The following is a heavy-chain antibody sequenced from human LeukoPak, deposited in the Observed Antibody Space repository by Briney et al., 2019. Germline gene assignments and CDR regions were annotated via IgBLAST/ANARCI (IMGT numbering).Heavy chain of an antibody. CDR1: GGTFSSYA. D-gene: IGHD2-15*01. CDR2: IIPILGIA. J-gene: IGHJ4*02. Sequence: ASVKVSCKASGGTFSSYAISWVRQAPGQGLEWMGRIIPILGIANYAQKFQGRVTTIADKSTSTAYMELSSLRSEDTAVYYCARMGYCSGGSCYPLDYWGQGTLVTVSS. V-gene: IGHV1-69*04. CDR3: ARMGYCSGGSCYPLDY.